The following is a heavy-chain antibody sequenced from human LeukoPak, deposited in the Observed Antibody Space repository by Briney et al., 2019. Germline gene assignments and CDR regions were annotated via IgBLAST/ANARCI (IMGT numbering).Heavy chain of an antibody. D-gene: IGHD2-15*01. CDR3: AKGTKGYCSGGSCYHFDY. J-gene: IGHJ4*02. CDR1: GSTFSNYA. CDR2: ISGSGGST. V-gene: IGHV3-23*01. Sequence: PGGSLRLSCAASGSTFSNYAMSWVRQAPGKGLEWVSVISGSGGSTYYADSVKGRFTISRDNSKNTLYLQMNSLRAEDTAVYYCAKGTKGYCSGGSCYHFDYWGQGILVTVSS.